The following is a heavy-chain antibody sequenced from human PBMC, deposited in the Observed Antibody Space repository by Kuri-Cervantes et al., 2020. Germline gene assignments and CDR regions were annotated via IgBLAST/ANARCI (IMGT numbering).Heavy chain of an antibody. CDR3: TRGWSCSSPSCSGRKY. J-gene: IGHJ4*02. V-gene: IGHV3-21*06. CDR1: GVTFSSYS. Sequence: GGSLRLLCAASGVTFSSYSMNWVRQAPGKGLECVSSISSSSSYIYYADSVKGRFTISRDNAKSSLYLQMNSLRAEDTAVYYCTRGWSCSSPSCSGRKYWGQGTVVTVSS. CDR2: ISSSSSYI. D-gene: IGHD2-2*01.